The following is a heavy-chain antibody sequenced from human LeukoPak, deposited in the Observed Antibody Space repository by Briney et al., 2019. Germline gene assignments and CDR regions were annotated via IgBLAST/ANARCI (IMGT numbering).Heavy chain of an antibody. D-gene: IGHD3/OR15-3a*01. J-gene: IGHJ3*02. Sequence: GGSLRLSCAVSGFTFTNYWVHWVRQAPGEGLVWVSGINNDGGGTIYADSLKGRFTVSRDNTKNTMYLQMSSLRADDTAVYYCARGGLDHGFDIWGQGTMVTVSS. CDR3: ARGGLDHGFDI. V-gene: IGHV3-74*01. CDR1: GFTFTNYW. CDR2: INNDGGGT.